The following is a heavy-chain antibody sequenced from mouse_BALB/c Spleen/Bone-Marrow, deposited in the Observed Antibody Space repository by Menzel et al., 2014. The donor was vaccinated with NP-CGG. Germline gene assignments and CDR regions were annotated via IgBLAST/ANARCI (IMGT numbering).Heavy chain of an antibody. D-gene: IGHD2-3*01. V-gene: IGHV1-82*01. CDR3: ARSDGYRALDY. CDR2: IYPGDGDT. CDR1: GYAFSNSW. J-gene: IGHJ4*01. Sequence: VNLVDSGPELVKPGASVRISCKASGYAFSNSWMNWVKQRPGQGLEWIGRIYPGDGDTYYNGKFKGKATLTADKSSSTAYMQLSSLTSVDSAVYFCARSDGYRALDYWGQGTSVTVSS.